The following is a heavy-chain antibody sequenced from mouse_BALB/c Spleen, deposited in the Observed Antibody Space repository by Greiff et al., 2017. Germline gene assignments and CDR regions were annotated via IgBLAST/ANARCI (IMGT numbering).Heavy chain of an antibody. Sequence: DVQLQESGPGLVKPSQSLSLTCSVTGYSITSGYYWNWIRQFPGNTLEWMGYISYDGSNNYNPSLKNRISITRDTSKNQFFLKLNSVTTEDTATYYCARGHYDDYWGQGTTRTVSS. CDR2: ISYDGSN. J-gene: IGHJ2*01. D-gene: IGHD2-4*01. CDR3: ARGHYDDY. V-gene: IGHV3-6*02. CDR1: GYSITSGYY.